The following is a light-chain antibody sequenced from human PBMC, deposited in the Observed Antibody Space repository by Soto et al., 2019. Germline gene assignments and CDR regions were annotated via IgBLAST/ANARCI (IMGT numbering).Light chain of an antibody. CDR3: KPYNNDPCS. V-gene: IGKV1-5*03. CDR2: KAS. J-gene: IGKJ2*04. Sequence: DIQMTESRTTVSASVGDRVTISWWASQGILSWLAWYQQKPEKVPNHLTYKASYSETGVPSRFSGSPSGTEYALTISTLQPDDFATYYCKPYNNDPCSYPQGTKVDIK. CDR1: QGILSW.